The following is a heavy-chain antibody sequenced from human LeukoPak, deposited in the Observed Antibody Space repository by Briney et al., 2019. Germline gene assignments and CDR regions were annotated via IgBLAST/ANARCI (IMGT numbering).Heavy chain of an antibody. CDR2: IIPILGIA. D-gene: IGHD1-26*01. V-gene: IGHV1-69*04. J-gene: IGHJ6*02. Sequence: ASVKVSCKASGGTFSSYAISWVRQAPGQGLEWMGRIIPILGIANYAQKFQGRVTITADKSTSTAYMELSSLRSEDTAVYYCARGGYFREWELKSDRPYYYYGMDVRGQGTTVTVSS. CDR3: ARGGYFREWELKSDRPYYYYGMDV. CDR1: GGTFSSYA.